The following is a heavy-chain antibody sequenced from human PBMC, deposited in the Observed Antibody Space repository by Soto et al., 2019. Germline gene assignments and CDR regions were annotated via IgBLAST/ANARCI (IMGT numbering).Heavy chain of an antibody. V-gene: IGHV5-51*01. CDR1: GYSFTIYW. CDR2: IYPGDSDT. D-gene: IGHD3-10*01. CDR3: ARSITPSRAHPRDAFDI. Sequence: GESLKISCQGSGYSFTIYWIGWVRQMPGKGLEWMWIIYPGDSDTRYSPSFQGQVTISADKSISTAYLQWSSLKASDIAMYYCARSITPSRAHPRDAFDIGGQGTMVPVSS. J-gene: IGHJ3*02.